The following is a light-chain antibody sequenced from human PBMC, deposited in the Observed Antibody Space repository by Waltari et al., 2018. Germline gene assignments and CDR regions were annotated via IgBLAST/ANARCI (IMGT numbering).Light chain of an antibody. Sequence: QSALTQPPSASGSPGQSITISCTGISTDVEGYDPVLWYQQHPGKAPKLLIYEVTKRPSGVPERFSGAKSDNTASLAVSGLQAEDEADYYCSSYAGGSSLMFGGGTKLTVL. V-gene: IGLV2-8*01. J-gene: IGLJ3*02. CDR1: STDVEGYDP. CDR3: SSYAGGSSLM. CDR2: EVT.